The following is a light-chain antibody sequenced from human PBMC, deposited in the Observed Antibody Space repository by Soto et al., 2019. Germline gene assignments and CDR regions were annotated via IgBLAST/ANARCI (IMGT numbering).Light chain of an antibody. V-gene: IGKV3-20*01. CDR1: QSISSYY. Sequence: EIVLTQSPGTLSLSPGERATLSCRASQSISSYYLAWYQQKPGQAPRLLIHAASSRATGIPDRFSGSGSGTDFTLTTNRLEPEDFAVYYCQQDGTSRPWAFGQGTKVEIK. CDR2: AAS. J-gene: IGKJ1*01. CDR3: QQDGTSRPWA.